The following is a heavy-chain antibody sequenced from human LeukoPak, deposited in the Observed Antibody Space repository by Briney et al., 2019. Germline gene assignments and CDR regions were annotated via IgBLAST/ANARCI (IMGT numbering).Heavy chain of an antibody. J-gene: IGHJ6*03. CDR3: ARAGPEADDYGDYRYYYFMDV. Sequence: SVTVSCKASGGTFSSYDISWVRQAPGQGLEWMGGIIPIFDTATYAQKFQVRVTITADESKSTVYMELSSLRSEDTAMYFCARAGPEADDYGDYRYYYFMDVWGKGTTVSISS. V-gene: IGHV1-69*13. CDR2: IIPIFDTA. CDR1: GGTFSSYD. D-gene: IGHD4-17*01.